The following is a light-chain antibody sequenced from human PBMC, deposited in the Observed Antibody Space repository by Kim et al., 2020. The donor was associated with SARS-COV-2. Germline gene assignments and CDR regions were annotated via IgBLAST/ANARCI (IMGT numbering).Light chain of an antibody. J-gene: IGKJ3*01. CDR2: DAS. V-gene: IGKV3-11*01. Sequence: TQSPATLSLSPGDRATLSCRASQNIRSLLAWYQQKPGQPPRLLIYDASNRATGIPARFSGSGYGTDFTLTISSLEPDDFAVYYCQHHDNWPPRFTFGPGTKVDIK. CDR3: QHHDNWPPRFT. CDR1: QNIRSL.